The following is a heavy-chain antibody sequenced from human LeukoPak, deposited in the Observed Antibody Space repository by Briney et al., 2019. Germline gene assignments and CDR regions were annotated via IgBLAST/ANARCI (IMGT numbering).Heavy chain of an antibody. V-gene: IGHV3-7*01. Sequence: PGGSLRLSCAASGFTFSRDWMSWGRAGPGKGLGRVANIKQEGSEKYYVDSVKGRVTISRENAKNSLYLQMNSLRAEDTAVYYCAGIWVYGLVCYWGQGTLVTVSS. CDR3: AGIWVYGLVCY. CDR1: GFTFSRDW. CDR2: IKQEGSEK. J-gene: IGHJ4*02. D-gene: IGHD3/OR15-3a*01.